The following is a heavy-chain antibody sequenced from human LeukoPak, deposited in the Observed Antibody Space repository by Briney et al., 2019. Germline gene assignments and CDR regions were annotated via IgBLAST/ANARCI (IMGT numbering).Heavy chain of an antibody. Sequence: TSETLSLTCSLSGYSITRGYYWDWIGQPPGKGLEWIGRIYHSGNTYYNPSLKSRVTISVDTSKNQFSLKLSSVTAADTAVYYCARQTPYFGDNPPGYYYYYMDVWGTGTTVTVSS. V-gene: IGHV4-38-2*01. J-gene: IGHJ6*03. CDR3: ARQTPYFGDNPPGYYYYYMDV. CDR1: GYSITRGYY. D-gene: IGHD4/OR15-4a*01. CDR2: IYHSGNT.